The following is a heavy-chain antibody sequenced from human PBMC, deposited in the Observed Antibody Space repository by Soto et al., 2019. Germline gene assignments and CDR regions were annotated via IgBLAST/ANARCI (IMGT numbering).Heavy chain of an antibody. D-gene: IGHD3-3*01. CDR3: ARDNILGILYGGMDV. CDR2: IYYSGST. J-gene: IGHJ6*02. CDR1: GGSISSGDYY. Sequence: SETLSLTCTVSGGSISSGDYYWSWIRQPPGKGLEWIGYIYYSGSTYYNPSLKSRVTISVDTSKNQFSLKLSSVTAADTAVYYCARDNILGILYGGMDVWGRGTTVTVSS. V-gene: IGHV4-30-4*01.